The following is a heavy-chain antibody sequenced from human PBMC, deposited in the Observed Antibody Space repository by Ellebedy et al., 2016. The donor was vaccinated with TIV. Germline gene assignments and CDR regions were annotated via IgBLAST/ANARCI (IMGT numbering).Heavy chain of an antibody. Sequence: GESLKISCAASGFTFSSYDMNWVRQAPGKGLEWVSYISSGGSSIYYADSVRGRFTISRDDAKNSLYLQLNSLRAEDTAVYYCARGDSHGNYYEFADYWGQGTLVTVSS. V-gene: IGHV3-48*03. CDR2: ISSGGSSI. CDR3: ARGDSHGNYYEFADY. D-gene: IGHD3-22*01. CDR1: GFTFSSYD. J-gene: IGHJ4*02.